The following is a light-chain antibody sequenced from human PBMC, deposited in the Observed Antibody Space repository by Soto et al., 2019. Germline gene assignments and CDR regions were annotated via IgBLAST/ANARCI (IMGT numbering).Light chain of an antibody. CDR2: EGT. CDR1: SSDVGSYNL. J-gene: IGLJ2*01. Sequence: QSALTQPASVSGSPGQSITISCTGTSSDVGSYNLVSWYQQHPDKAPKLMIYEGTKRPSGVSNRFSGSKSGNTASLTISGLQAEDEADYYCSSYAGDSTLVFGGGTKLPS. CDR3: SSYAGDSTLV. V-gene: IGLV2-23*01.